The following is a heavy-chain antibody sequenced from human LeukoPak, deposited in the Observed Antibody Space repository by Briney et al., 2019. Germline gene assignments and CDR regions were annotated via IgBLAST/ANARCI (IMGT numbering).Heavy chain of an antibody. CDR3: ARDGIAARTSGMDV. D-gene: IGHD6-6*01. CDR1: GYTLTELS. V-gene: IGHV1-24*01. Sequence: ASVKVSCKVSGYTLTELSMHWVRQAPGKGLEWMGGFDPEDGETIYAQKFQGRVTMTEDTSTDTAYMELRSLRSDDTAVYYCARDGIAARTSGMDVWGQGTTVTVSS. J-gene: IGHJ6*02. CDR2: FDPEDGET.